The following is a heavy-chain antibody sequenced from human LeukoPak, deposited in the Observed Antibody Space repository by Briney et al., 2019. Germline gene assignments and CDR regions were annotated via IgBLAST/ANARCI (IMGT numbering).Heavy chain of an antibody. V-gene: IGHV3-30*04. CDR2: ISYDGSNK. CDR3: ARVNYDSSPDAFDI. J-gene: IGHJ3*02. Sequence: GRSLSLSCAASGFTFSSYAMHWVRQAPGKGLEWVAVISYDGSNKYYADSVKGRFTISRHNSKNTLYLQMNSLRAEDTAVYYCARVNYDSSPDAFDIWGQGTMVTVSS. CDR1: GFTFSSYA. D-gene: IGHD3-22*01.